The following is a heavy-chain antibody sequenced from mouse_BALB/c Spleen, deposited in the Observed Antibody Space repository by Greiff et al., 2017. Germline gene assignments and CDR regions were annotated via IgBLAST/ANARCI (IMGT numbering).Heavy chain of an antibody. CDR2: ISDGGSYT. J-gene: IGHJ4*01. CDR3: ARDLYGYDGSYYAMDY. D-gene: IGHD2-2*01. Sequence: DVMLVESGGGLVKPGGSLKLSCAASGFTFSDYYMYWVRQTPEKRLEWVATISDGGSYTYYPDSVKGRFTISRDNAKNNLYLQMSSLKSEDTAMYYCARDLYGYDGSYYAMDYWGQGTSVTVSS. CDR1: GFTFSDYY. V-gene: IGHV5-4*02.